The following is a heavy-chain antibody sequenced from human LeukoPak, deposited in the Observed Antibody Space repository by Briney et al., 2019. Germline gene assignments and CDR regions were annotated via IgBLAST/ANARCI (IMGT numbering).Heavy chain of an antibody. CDR3: ARDGRGYFDY. V-gene: IGHV3-30-3*01. CDR1: GFTFSSYA. J-gene: IGHJ4*02. Sequence: PGGSLRLSCAASGFTFSSYAMHWVRQAPGKGLEWVAVISYDGSNKYYADSVKGRFTISRDNSKNTLYLQMNSLRAEDTAVYYCARDGRGYFDYWGQGTLVTVSS. CDR2: ISYDGSNK.